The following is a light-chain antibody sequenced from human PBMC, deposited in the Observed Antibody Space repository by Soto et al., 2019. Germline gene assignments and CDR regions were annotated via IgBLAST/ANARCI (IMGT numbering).Light chain of an antibody. CDR2: GAS. V-gene: IGKV3-15*01. CDR1: QSVSSN. Sequence: EIVMTQSPATLSVSPGERATLSCRASQSVSSNLAWYQQKPGQAPRLLIYGASTRATGIPARFSGSGSGTEFTLTISSLQSEDFAVYYCHQYHRIPLTFGGGTKVEIK. CDR3: HQYHRIPLT. J-gene: IGKJ4*01.